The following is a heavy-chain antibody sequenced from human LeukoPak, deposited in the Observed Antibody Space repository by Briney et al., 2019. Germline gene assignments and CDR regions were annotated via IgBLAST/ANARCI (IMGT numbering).Heavy chain of an antibody. J-gene: IGHJ4*02. V-gene: IGHV1-46*01. CDR3: ARAGYSGSRLGWDY. D-gene: IGHD5-12*01. CDR2: INPSGGST. Sequence: GESLKISCKASGYTFTNYYMHWVRQAPGQGLEWMGIINPSGGSTTYAQKFQGRVTMTRDASTSTVYMELSSLRSEDTAVYYCARAGYSGSRLGWDYWGQGTLVTVSS. CDR1: GYTFTNYY.